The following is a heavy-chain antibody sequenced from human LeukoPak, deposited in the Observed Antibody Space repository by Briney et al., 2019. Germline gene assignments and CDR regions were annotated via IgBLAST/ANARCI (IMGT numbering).Heavy chain of an antibody. D-gene: IGHD6-13*01. CDR2: IYYSGST. V-gene: IGHV4-39*01. CDR3: ARHGAAAGTDY. CDR1: GGSISSSSYY. Sequence: SETLSLTCTVSGGSISSSSYYWGWIRQPPGKGLEWIGSIYYSGSTYYNPSLKSRVTISVDTSKNQFSLKLSPVTAADTAVYYCARHGAAAGTDYWGQGTLVTVSS. J-gene: IGHJ4*02.